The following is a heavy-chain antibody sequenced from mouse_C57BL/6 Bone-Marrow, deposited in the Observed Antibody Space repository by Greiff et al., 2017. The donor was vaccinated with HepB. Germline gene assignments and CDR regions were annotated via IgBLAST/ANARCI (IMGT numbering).Heavy chain of an antibody. Sequence: QVQLQQSGAELARPGASVKLSCKASGYTFTSYGISWVKQRTGQGLEWIGEIYPRSGNTYYNEKFKGKATLTADKSSSTAYMELRSLTSEDSAVYFCARSPGGYHYVDYWGQGTTLTVSS. CDR1: GYTFTSYG. J-gene: IGHJ2*01. V-gene: IGHV1-81*01. CDR2: IYPRSGNT. CDR3: ARSPGGYHYVDY. D-gene: IGHD2-2*01.